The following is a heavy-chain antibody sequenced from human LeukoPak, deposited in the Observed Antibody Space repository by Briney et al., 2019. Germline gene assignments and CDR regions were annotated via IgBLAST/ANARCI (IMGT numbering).Heavy chain of an antibody. V-gene: IGHV3-7*01. CDR3: ARTKSDYVWGSYPRRLYYYYMDV. Sequence: GGALRLSCAASGFTFSSYWMSWVCQAPGKGLEWVANIKQDGSEKYYVDSVKGRFTISRDNAKNSLYLQMNSLRAEDTAVYYCARTKSDYVWGSYPRRLYYYYMDVWGKGTTVTISS. D-gene: IGHD3-16*02. CDR2: IKQDGSEK. J-gene: IGHJ6*03. CDR1: GFTFSSYW.